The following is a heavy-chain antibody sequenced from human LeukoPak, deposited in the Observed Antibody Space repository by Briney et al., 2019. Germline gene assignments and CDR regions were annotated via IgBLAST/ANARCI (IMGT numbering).Heavy chain of an antibody. J-gene: IGHJ4*02. D-gene: IGHD3-3*01. Sequence: SETLSLTCAVYGGSFSGYYWSLIRQPPGKGLAWIEEINHSGSTNYNPSLKSRVTISVDTSKNQFSLKLSSVTAADTAVYYCARATSLYYDFWSAPGYYFDYWGQGTLVTVSS. CDR3: ARATSLYYDFWSAPGYYFDY. CDR2: INHSGST. CDR1: GGSFSGYY. V-gene: IGHV4-34*01.